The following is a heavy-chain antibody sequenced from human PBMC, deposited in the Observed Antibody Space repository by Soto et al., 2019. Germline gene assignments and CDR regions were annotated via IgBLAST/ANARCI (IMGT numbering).Heavy chain of an antibody. V-gene: IGHV1-69*01. CDR2: IIPIFGTA. CDR3: ARDWHTVTTTIEFWFDP. CDR1: GGTFSSYA. D-gene: IGHD4-4*01. Sequence: QVQLVQSGAEVKKPGSSVKVSCKASGGTFSSYAISWVRQAPGQGLEWMGGIIPIFGTANYAQKFQGRVTITADESTSTAYMELSSLRSEDTAVYYCARDWHTVTTTIEFWFDPWGQGTLVTVSS. J-gene: IGHJ5*02.